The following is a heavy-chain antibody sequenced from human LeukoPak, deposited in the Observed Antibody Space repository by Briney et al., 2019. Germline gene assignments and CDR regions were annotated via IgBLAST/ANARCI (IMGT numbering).Heavy chain of an antibody. J-gene: IGHJ4*02. CDR2: IHHSKGT. V-gene: IGHV4-34*01. CDR1: GEPISDYY. D-gene: IGHD3-10*01. Sequence: SETLSPTCAVYGEPISDYYWTWIRQFPGKGLEWIGEIHHSKGTNYNPSLKSRLTMSVDRSKNQFSLKLSSVTAADTAIYYCVRATAAGSGRAFDYWAQGSLVPVSS. CDR3: VRATAAGSGRAFDY.